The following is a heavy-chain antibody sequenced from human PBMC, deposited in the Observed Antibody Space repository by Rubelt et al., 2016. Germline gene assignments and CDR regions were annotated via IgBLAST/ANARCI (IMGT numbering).Heavy chain of an antibody. J-gene: IGHJ6*02. V-gene: IGHV3-33*01. CDR2: IWYDGSNK. CDR1: GFTFSSYG. Sequence: AASGFTFSSYGMHWVRQAPGKGLEWVAVIWYDGSNKYYADSVKGRFTISRDNSKNTLYLQMNSLRAEDTAVYYCARDGVGMDVWGQGTTVTVSS. D-gene: IGHD2-8*01. CDR3: ARDGVGMDV.